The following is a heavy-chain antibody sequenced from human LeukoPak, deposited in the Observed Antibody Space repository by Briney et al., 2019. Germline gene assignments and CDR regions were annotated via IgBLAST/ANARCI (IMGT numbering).Heavy chain of an antibody. CDR3: ARVRGIYQDAFDI. J-gene: IGHJ3*02. CDR2: MNPNSGNT. V-gene: IGHV1-8*01. Sequence: ASVKVSCKASGYTFTSYDINWVRQATGHGLEWMGWMNPNSGNTGYAQKFQGRVTMTRDTSISTAYMEVSSLRSEDTAVYYCARVRGIYQDAFDIWGQGTMVTVSS. CDR1: GYTFTSYD. D-gene: IGHD2-2*01.